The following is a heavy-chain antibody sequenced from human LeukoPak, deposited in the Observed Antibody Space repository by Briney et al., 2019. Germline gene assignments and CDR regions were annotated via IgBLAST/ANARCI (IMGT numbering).Heavy chain of an antibody. CDR1: GFTVSSNY. V-gene: IGHV3-66*01. CDR3: ARANGGSSWPKQFDY. J-gene: IGHJ4*02. D-gene: IGHD6-13*01. Sequence: QPGGSLRLSCAASGFTVSSNYMSWVRQAPGKGLEWVSVIYSGGSTYYADSVKGRFTISRDNSKNTLYLQMNSLRAEDTAVYYCARANGGSSWPKQFDYWGQGTLVTVSS. CDR2: IYSGGST.